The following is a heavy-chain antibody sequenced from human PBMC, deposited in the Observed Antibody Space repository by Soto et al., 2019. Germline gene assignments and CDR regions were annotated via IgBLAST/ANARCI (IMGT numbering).Heavy chain of an antibody. CDR2: INHSGST. CDR1: GGCCSGYY. J-gene: IGHJ6*02. CDR3: ARGGKAAAGTGVSGMDV. Sequence: PSETLSLTCAVYGGCCSGYYCSWIRKPPGKGLEWIGEINHSGSTNYNPSLKSRVTISVDTSKNQFSLKLSSVTAADTAVYYCARGGKAAAGTGVSGMDVWGQGTTVTVSS. D-gene: IGHD6-13*01. V-gene: IGHV4-34*01.